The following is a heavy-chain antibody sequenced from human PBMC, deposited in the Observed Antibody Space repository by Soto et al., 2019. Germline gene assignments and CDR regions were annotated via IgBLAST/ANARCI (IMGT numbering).Heavy chain of an antibody. D-gene: IGHD1-26*01. Sequence: SETLSLTCTVSGDSMSSHDWNWVRQTPGKGLEWIGCIYFIGSAVYNPSLKSRVTMSMDTSKSQFSLRLSSVTAADTAVYYCARTYRAYSGMDVWGQGTTVTVSS. CDR2: IYFIGSA. CDR3: ARTYRAYSGMDV. J-gene: IGHJ6*02. V-gene: IGHV4-59*11. CDR1: GDSMSSHD.